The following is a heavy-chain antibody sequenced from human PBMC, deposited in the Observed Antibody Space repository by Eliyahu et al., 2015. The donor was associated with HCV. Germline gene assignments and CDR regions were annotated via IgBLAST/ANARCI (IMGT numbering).Heavy chain of an antibody. CDR3: AAGYYFDF. J-gene: IGHJ4*02. Sequence: VQLQQWGAGLLKPSETLSLTXAVYGXXFSGYYWXWIRQPPGKGLEXIGEVSHSGNTKYNPSLKSRVTISIDTSKNQFSLKLTSVTAADTAVYYCAAGYYFDFWGQGTLVTVSS. CDR2: VSHSGNT. CDR1: GXXFSGYY. D-gene: IGHD6-13*01. V-gene: IGHV4-34*01.